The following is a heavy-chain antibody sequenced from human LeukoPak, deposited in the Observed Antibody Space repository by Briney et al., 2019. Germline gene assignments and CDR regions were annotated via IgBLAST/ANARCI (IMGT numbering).Heavy chain of an antibody. CDR2: INPNSGGT. Sequence: ASVKVSCKPSGYTFTRYYMHWVRQVPGQGREWMGWINPNSGGTNYAQKFQGRVTMTRDTSISTAYMELSRLRSDDTAVYYCARDKPPDYGNYNWFDPWGQGTLVTVSS. CDR3: ARDKPPDYGNYNWFDP. V-gene: IGHV1-2*02. D-gene: IGHD4-11*01. J-gene: IGHJ5*02. CDR1: GYTFTRYY.